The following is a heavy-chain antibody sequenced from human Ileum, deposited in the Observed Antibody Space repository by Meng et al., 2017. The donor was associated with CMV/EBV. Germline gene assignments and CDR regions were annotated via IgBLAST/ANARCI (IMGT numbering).Heavy chain of an antibody. CDR2: INPNSGGT. J-gene: IGHJ2*01. Sequence: QAQLVHSGAKVKKPGASVKVSFKASGYTFTGYFLHWVRQAPGQGLEWMGWINPNSGGTNYAQKFQGRVTMSRDTSTSTAYMDLSNLRSDDTAMYYCARGDDFGSGRKRYFNLWGRGTLVTVSS. CDR3: ARGDDFGSGRKRYFNL. D-gene: IGHD3-3*01. V-gene: IGHV1-2*02. CDR1: GYTFTGYF.